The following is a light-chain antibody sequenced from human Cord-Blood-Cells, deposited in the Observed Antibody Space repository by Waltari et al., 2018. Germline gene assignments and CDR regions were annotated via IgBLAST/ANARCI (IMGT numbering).Light chain of an antibody. CDR2: DAS. CDR3: QQRSNWYT. V-gene: IGKV3-11*01. J-gene: IGKJ2*01. CDR1: QSVSSY. Sequence: EIVLTHSPATLSLFPGERATLSCRASQSVSSYLAWYQQKPGQAPRLLIYDASNRATGIPARFSGSGSGTDFTLTISSLEPEDFAVYYCQQRSNWYTFGQGTKLEIK.